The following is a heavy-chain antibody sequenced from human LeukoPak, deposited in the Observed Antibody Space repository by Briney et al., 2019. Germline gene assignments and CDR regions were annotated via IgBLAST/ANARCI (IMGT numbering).Heavy chain of an antibody. CDR3: ARDNHYDYVWGSYHPFDY. J-gene: IGHJ4*02. Sequence: GGSLRLSCAASGFIFGSYWMIWVRQAPGKGLEWVANIKQAGSESSYVDSVKGRFTISRDNAKNSLYLQMNSLRAEDTAVYYCARDNHYDYVWGSYHPFDYWGQGTLVTVSS. D-gene: IGHD3-16*01. CDR2: IKQAGSES. V-gene: IGHV3-7*01. CDR1: GFIFGSYW.